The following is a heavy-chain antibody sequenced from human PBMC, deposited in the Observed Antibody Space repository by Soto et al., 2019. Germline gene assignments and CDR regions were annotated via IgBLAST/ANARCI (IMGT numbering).Heavy chain of an antibody. CDR1: GFTFSSYW. CDR2: INSDGSSK. Sequence: PGGSLRLSCAASGFTFSSYWMHWVRQAPGKGLVWVSRINSDGSSKSYADSVKGRFTISRDNAKNTLYLQINSLRAEDTAVYYCAIRASYYDSSGYFDYWGQGTLVTVSS. V-gene: IGHV3-74*01. D-gene: IGHD3-22*01. J-gene: IGHJ4*02. CDR3: AIRASYYDSSGYFDY.